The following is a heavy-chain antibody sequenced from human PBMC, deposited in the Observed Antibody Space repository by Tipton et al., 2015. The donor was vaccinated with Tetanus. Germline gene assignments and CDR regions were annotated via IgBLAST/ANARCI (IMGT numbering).Heavy chain of an antibody. Sequence: TLSLTCAVHGGSFSDYFWSWMRRSPGKGLEWIGEVNYVGSTNYNPSLKRRFTMSVDASTKHLSLNLSSVTAADTAVYYCAASVVRWFGPWGQGTLVTVSS. D-gene: IGHD2-2*01. CDR3: AASVVRWFGP. CDR2: VNYVGST. J-gene: IGHJ5*02. CDR1: GGSFSDYF. V-gene: IGHV4-34*01.